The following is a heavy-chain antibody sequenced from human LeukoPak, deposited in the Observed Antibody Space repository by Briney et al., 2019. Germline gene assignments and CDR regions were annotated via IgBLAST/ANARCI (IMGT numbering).Heavy chain of an antibody. CDR2: IRYDGSNK. CDR3: VKKGFHDSYGYDY. CDR1: GFTFSSYG. D-gene: IGHD5-18*01. V-gene: IGHV3-30*02. Sequence: GGSLRLSCAASGFTFSSYGMHWVRQAPGKGLEWVAFIRYDGSNKYYADSVKGRFTISRDNSKNTLYLQMNSLRAEDTAVYYCVKKGFHDSYGYDYWGQGTLVTVSS. J-gene: IGHJ4*02.